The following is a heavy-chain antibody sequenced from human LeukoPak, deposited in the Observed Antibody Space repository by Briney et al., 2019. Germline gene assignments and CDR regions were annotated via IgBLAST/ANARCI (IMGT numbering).Heavy chain of an antibody. V-gene: IGHV3-30*04. CDR1: GFTFSSYA. Sequence: GGSLRLSCAASGFTFSSYAMHWVRQAPGKGLEWVAVISYDGSNKYYADSVKVRFTISRDNSKNTLYLQMNSLRAEDTAVYYCAKGWGIPIFGVVTNWGQGTLVTVSS. CDR2: ISYDGSNK. J-gene: IGHJ4*02. CDR3: AKGWGIPIFGVVTN. D-gene: IGHD3-3*01.